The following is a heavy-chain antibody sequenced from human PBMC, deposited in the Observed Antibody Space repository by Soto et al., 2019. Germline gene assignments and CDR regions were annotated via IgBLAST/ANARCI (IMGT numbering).Heavy chain of an antibody. D-gene: IGHD5-12*01. CDR2: IYYSGST. CDR3: ARVNGYNYKTDY. J-gene: IGHJ4*02. Sequence: QVQLQESGPGLVKPSETLSLTCTVSGGSISSYYWSWIRQPPGKGLEWIGYIYYSGSTNYNPSLKSRVTISVDTSKNQFSLKLSSVTAADTAVYYCARVNGYNYKTDYWGQGTLVTVSS. CDR1: GGSISSYY. V-gene: IGHV4-59*01.